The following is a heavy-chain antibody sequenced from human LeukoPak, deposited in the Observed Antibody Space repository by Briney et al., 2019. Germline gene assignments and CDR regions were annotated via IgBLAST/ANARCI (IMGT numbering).Heavy chain of an antibody. D-gene: IGHD3-10*01. V-gene: IGHV1-46*01. J-gene: IGHJ5*02. CDR2: INPSGGST. CDR1: GYTFTGYY. Sequence: GASVKVSCKASGYTFTGYYMHWVRQAPGQGLEWMGIINPSGGSTSYAQKFQGRVTMTRDMSTSTVYMELSSLRSEDPAVYYCAREPKLLWFGELTCWFAPWGKGTLVTVSS. CDR3: AREPKLLWFGELTCWFAP.